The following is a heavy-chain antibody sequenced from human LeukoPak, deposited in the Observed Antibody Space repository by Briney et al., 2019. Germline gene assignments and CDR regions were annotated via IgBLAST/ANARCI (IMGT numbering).Heavy chain of an antibody. J-gene: IGHJ5*02. D-gene: IGHD2-2*01. CDR3: ARDVPELRLGYCSSTSCPPSDNWFDP. CDR1: GGTFSSYA. CDR2: IIPILGIA. Sequence: GASVKVSCKASGGTFSSYAISWVRQAPGQGLEWMGRIIPILGIANYAQKFQGRVTITADKSTSTAYMELRSLRSDDTAVYYCARDVPELRLGYCSSTSCPPSDNWFDPWGQGTLVTVSS. V-gene: IGHV1-69*04.